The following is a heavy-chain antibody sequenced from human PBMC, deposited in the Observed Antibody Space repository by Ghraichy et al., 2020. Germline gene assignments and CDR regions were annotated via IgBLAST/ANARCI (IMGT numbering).Heavy chain of an antibody. V-gene: IGHV2-5*02. CDR2: ISWDDDK. Sequence: SGPTLVKPTQTLTLTCTFSGFSLNTRGVGVGWIRQPPGKALEWLALISWDDDKRYSPSLKRRLSITRDTPKNQVFLTMTNMDPVDTATYYCAQGPFYYDSSVTLHFDYWGQGILVAVSS. CDR1: GFSLNTRGVG. D-gene: IGHD3-22*01. CDR3: AQGPFYYDSSVTLHFDY. J-gene: IGHJ4*02.